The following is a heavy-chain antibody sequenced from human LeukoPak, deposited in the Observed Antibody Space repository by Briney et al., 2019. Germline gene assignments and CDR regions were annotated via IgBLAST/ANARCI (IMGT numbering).Heavy chain of an antibody. CDR3: AKDHRGYSYGSGGYYMDV. J-gene: IGHJ6*03. V-gene: IGHV3-23*01. CDR1: GFAFSSYG. CDR2: ISGGGGST. Sequence: PGRSLRLSCAASGFAFSSYGITWVRQAPGKGLEWVSVISGGGGSTYYADSVKGRFTISRDNSKNTLYLQMNSLIAEDTAVYYCAKDHRGYSYGSGGYYMDVWGKGTTVTVS. D-gene: IGHD5-18*01.